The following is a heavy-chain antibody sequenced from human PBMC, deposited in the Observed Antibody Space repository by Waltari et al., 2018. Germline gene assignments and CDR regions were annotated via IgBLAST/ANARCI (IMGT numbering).Heavy chain of an antibody. CDR3: ARTSDYGDYSFDY. V-gene: IGHV1-69*13. CDR1: GGTFSSYA. J-gene: IGHJ4*02. Sequence: QVQLVQSGAEVKKPGSSVKVSCKASGGTFSSYAISWVRQAPGQGLEWMGGITPIFGTANNAQKFQGRVTITADEATSTAYMELSSLRSEDTAVYYCARTSDYGDYSFDYWGQGTLVTVSS. CDR2: ITPIFGTA. D-gene: IGHD4-17*01.